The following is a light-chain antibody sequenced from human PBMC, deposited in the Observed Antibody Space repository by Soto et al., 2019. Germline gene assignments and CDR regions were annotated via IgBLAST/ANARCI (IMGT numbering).Light chain of an antibody. CDR2: GAS. J-gene: IGKJ4*01. V-gene: IGKV3-15*01. Sequence: EIVMTQSPATLSVSPGERAALSCRASQSVSSSLAWYQQKPGQAPRLLIYGASPRATGIPARFSGSGSGTEFTLTIGSLQSEDVAVYYCQQYNNWPLTFVGGTKVEIK. CDR1: QSVSSS. CDR3: QQYNNWPLT.